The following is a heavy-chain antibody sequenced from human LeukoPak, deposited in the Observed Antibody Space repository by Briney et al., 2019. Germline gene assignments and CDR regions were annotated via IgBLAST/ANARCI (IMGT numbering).Heavy chain of an antibody. J-gene: IGHJ3*02. D-gene: IGHD6-13*01. Sequence: GGSLRLSCAASGFTFDDYAMHWVRQAPGKGLEWVSGISWNSGSIGYADSVKGRFTISRDNAKNSVYLQMNSLRAEDTALYYCAKDRSTYEQQLDDAFDIWGQGTMVTVSS. CDR3: AKDRSTYEQQLDDAFDI. CDR2: ISWNSGSI. CDR1: GFTFDDYA. V-gene: IGHV3-9*01.